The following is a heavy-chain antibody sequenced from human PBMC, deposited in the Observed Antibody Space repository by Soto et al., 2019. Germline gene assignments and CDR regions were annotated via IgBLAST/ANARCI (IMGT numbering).Heavy chain of an antibody. CDR3: ARRYGSCFDY. CDR1: GGSISSYY. Sequence: QVQLQESGPGLVKPSETLSLTCTVSGGSISSYYWSWIRPPPGKGLEWIGYIYYSGSTNYNPSLESRVTISVATSKNHFSLKLSSVTAADTAVYYCARRYGSCFDYWGPGTLVTVSS. CDR2: IYYSGST. D-gene: IGHD5-18*01. V-gene: IGHV4-59*08. J-gene: IGHJ4*02.